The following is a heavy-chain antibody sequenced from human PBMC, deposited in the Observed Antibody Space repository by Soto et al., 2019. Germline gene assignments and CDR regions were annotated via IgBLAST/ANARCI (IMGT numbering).Heavy chain of an antibody. CDR1: GGSISSYY. J-gene: IGHJ3*02. D-gene: IGHD4-17*01. Sequence: QVQLQESGPGLVKPSETLSLTCTVSGGSISSYYWSWIRQPPGKGLEWIGYIYYSGSTNYNPSLKRRVTISVDTSKNQFSLKLSSVTAADTAVYYCASRYGNAFDIWGQGTMVTVSS. CDR2: IYYSGST. V-gene: IGHV4-59*08. CDR3: ASRYGNAFDI.